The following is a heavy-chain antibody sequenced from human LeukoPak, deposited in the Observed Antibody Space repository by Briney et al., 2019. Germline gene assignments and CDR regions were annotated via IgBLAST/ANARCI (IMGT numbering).Heavy chain of an antibody. CDR1: GGSSSSYY. V-gene: IGHV4-59*08. Sequence: SETLSLTCTVSGGSSSSYYWSWIRQPPGKGLEWIGYIYYSGSTNYNPSLKSRVTISVDTSKNQFSLKLSSLTAADTAVYYCARHYKYGDSGFDYWGQGTLVTVSS. CDR2: IYYSGST. CDR3: ARHYKYGDSGFDY. J-gene: IGHJ4*02. D-gene: IGHD4-17*01.